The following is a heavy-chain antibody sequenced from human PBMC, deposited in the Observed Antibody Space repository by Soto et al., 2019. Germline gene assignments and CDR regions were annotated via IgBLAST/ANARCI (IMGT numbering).Heavy chain of an antibody. CDR3: ARRSPYYGMDV. Sequence: AGGSLRLSCAASGFTFSDHYMDWVRQAPGKGLEWVGRTRNKANSYTTEYAASVKGRFTISRDDSKNSLYLQMNSLKTEDTAVYYCARRSPYYGMDVWGQGTTVTVSS. CDR2: TRNKANSYTT. V-gene: IGHV3-72*01. J-gene: IGHJ6*02. CDR1: GFTFSDHY.